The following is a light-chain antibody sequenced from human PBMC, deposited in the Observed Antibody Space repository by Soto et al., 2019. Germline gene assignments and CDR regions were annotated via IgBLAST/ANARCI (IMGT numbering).Light chain of an antibody. CDR2: GAS. J-gene: IGKJ2*01. CDR3: QQYGRSPPFT. CDR1: QTVSSRY. V-gene: IGKV3-20*01. Sequence: EIVLTQSPGTLSLSPGERATLSCRASQTVSSRYLAWYQQKPGQAPRLLMYGASNRATGIPDRFSGSGSGTDFTLTISRLEPEAFAVNFCQQYGRSPPFTFGQVTKVEIK.